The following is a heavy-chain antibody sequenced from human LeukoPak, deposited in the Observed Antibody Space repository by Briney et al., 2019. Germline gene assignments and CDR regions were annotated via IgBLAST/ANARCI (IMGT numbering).Heavy chain of an antibody. CDR1: GGTFSSYA. V-gene: IGHV1-69*04. CDR3: ARDLHCSGGSCFSRYYYYYGMDV. CDR2: IIPIFGIA. D-gene: IGHD2-15*01. Sequence: ASVKVSCKASGGTFSSYAISWVRQAPGQGLEWMGRIIPIFGIANYAQKFQGRVTITADKDTRTAYMELSSLRSEDTAVYYCARDLHCSGGSCFSRYYYYYGMDVWGQGTTVTVSS. J-gene: IGHJ6*02.